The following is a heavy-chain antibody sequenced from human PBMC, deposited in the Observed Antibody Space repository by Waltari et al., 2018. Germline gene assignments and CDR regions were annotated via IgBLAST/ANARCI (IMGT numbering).Heavy chain of an antibody. D-gene: IGHD2-21*02. Sequence: QVQLQESGPGLVKPSQTLSLTCTVSGGSLSRGGYYWSWIRQHPGKGLEWIGYIYYSGSTYYNPSLKSRVTISVDTSKNQFSLKLSSVTAADTAVYYCARDRSGNSGDAFDIWGQGTMVTVSS. J-gene: IGHJ3*02. CDR3: ARDRSGNSGDAFDI. CDR2: IYYSGST. CDR1: GGSLSRGGYY. V-gene: IGHV4-31*03.